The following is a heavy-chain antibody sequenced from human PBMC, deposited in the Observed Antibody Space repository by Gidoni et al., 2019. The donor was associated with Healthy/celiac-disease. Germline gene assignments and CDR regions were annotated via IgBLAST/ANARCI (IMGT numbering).Heavy chain of an antibody. D-gene: IGHD6-13*01. CDR3: AATIAAAGPYYGMDV. J-gene: IGHJ6*02. CDR1: GFTFTTSA. CDR2: IVVGSGHT. Sequence: QMQLVQSGPEVKKPGTSVKVSCTASGFTFTTSAVQWVRQARGQRLEWIGWIVVGSGHTNYAQKFQERVTITRDMSTSTAYMELSSLRSEDTAVYYCAATIAAAGPYYGMDVWGQGTTVTVSS. V-gene: IGHV1-58*01.